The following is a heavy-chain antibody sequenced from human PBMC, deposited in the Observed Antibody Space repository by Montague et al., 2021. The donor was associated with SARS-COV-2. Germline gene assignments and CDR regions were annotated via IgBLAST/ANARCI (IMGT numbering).Heavy chain of an antibody. CDR1: GFTFSSYD. V-gene: IGHV3-33*08. Sequence: SLRLSCAASGFTFSSYDMHWVRQAPGKGLEWMAVIWYDGSNQYYGDSVKGRFTISRDNSKNTLYLQMNSLRAEDTAVYYCAREYSAPRWFGEYNRYGMDVWGQGT. D-gene: IGHD3-10*01. CDR3: AREYSAPRWFGEYNRYGMDV. J-gene: IGHJ6*02. CDR2: IWYDGSNQ.